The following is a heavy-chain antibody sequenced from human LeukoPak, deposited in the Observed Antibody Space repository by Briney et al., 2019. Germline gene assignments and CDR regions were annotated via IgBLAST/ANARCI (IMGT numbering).Heavy chain of an antibody. D-gene: IGHD3-3*01. CDR3: AKLFWSGYSDY. Sequence: GGSLRLSCAASGFAFSTYAMSWVRHAPGKGLEWVSTFSGTGGSTFYADSVKGRFTISRDDSKNTLYLQMNSLRAEDTAVYYCAKLFWSGYSDYWGQGTLVTVSS. V-gene: IGHV3-23*01. CDR1: GFAFSTYA. CDR2: FSGTGGST. J-gene: IGHJ4*02.